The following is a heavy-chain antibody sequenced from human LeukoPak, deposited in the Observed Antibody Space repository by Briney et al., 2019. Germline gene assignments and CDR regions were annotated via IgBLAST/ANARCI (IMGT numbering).Heavy chain of an antibody. J-gene: IGHJ5*02. D-gene: IGHD6-19*01. CDR1: GGSFSGYY. Sequence: MASETLSLTCAVYGGSFSGYYWSWIRQPPGKGLEWIGEINHSGSTNYNPSLKSRVTISVDTSKNQFSLKLSSVTAADTAVYYCARHKKYSSGWGSIDPWGQGTLVTVSS. CDR2: INHSGST. CDR3: ARHKKYSSGWGSIDP. V-gene: IGHV4-34*01.